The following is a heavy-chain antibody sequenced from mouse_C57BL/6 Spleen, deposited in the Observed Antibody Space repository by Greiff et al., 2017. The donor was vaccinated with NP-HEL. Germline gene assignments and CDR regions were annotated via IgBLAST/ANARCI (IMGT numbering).Heavy chain of an antibody. CDR3: VRQRDSGYAY. Sequence: EVQLVESGGGLVQPKGSLKLSCAASGFSFNTYAMNWVRQAPGKGLEWVARIRSKSNNYATYYADSVKDSFTISRDDSENMLYLQMNNLKTEETDMYYSVRQRDSGYAYWGQGTLVTVAA. CDR1: GFSFNTYA. J-gene: IGHJ3*01. V-gene: IGHV10-1*01. CDR2: IRSKSNNYAT.